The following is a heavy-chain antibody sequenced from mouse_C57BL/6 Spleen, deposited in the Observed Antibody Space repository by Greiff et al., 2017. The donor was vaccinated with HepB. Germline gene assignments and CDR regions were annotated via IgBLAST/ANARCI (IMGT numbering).Heavy chain of an antibody. CDR3: ARGHYGSSVFDC. CDR2: ISSGSSTI. D-gene: IGHD1-1*01. CDR1: GFTFRDYG. V-gene: IGHV5-17*01. J-gene: IGHJ2*01. Sequence: EVQRVESGGGLVKPGGSLKLSCAASGFTFRDYGMHWVRQAPEKGLEWVAYISSGSSTIYYADTVKGRFTISRDNAKNTLFLQMTSLRSEDTAMYYCARGHYGSSVFDCWGQGTTRTVSS.